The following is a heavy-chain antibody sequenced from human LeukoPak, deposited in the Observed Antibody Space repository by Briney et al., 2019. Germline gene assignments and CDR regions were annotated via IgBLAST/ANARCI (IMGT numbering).Heavy chain of an antibody. CDR1: GFTVSSNY. J-gene: IGHJ4*02. CDR2: IYSGGST. Sequence: PGGSLRLSCAASGFTVSSNYMSWVRQAPGKGLEWVSVIYSGGSTYHADSVKGRFTISRDNSKNTLYLQMNSLRAEDTAVYYCARPTRGPSDYWGQGTLVTVSS. V-gene: IGHV3-66*04. CDR3: ARPTRGPSDY. D-gene: IGHD3-10*01.